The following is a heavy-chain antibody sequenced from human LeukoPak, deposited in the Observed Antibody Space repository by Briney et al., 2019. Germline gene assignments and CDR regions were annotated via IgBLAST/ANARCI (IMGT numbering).Heavy chain of an antibody. CDR1: GFSFSTYA. J-gene: IGHJ4*02. CDR2: LRGNGDT. D-gene: IGHD1-1*01. CDR3: AKANWVPNADAVF. Sequence: GGSLTLSCAASGFSFSTYAMSWVREAPARGLEWVSSLRGNGDTFYADSVKGRFTLSRDDSRNTVYLQLNNLRVEDTAVYFCAKANWVPNADAVFWGQGTVVTVSS. V-gene: IGHV3-23*01.